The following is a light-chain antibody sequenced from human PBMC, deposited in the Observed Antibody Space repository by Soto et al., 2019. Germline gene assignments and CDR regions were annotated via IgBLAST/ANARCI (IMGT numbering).Light chain of an antibody. J-gene: IGKJ1*01. CDR1: QSISSY. Sequence: DIQMTQSPSSLSASVGDRVTITCRASQSISSYLNWYQQKPGKAPKLLIYDVSSLQSGVTSRFSGSGSGTDFTLSISSLQPEDFATYFCQQSYSTPRTFGQGTKVEIK. CDR2: DVS. V-gene: IGKV1-39*01. CDR3: QQSYSTPRT.